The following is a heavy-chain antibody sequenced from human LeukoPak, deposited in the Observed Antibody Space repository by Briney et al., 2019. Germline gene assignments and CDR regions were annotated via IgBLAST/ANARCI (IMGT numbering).Heavy chain of an antibody. CDR3: AKDTIPYGRSYYYMDV. D-gene: IGHD3-10*01. V-gene: IGHV3-43*02. J-gene: IGHJ6*03. Sequence: PGGSLRLSCAASGFTFDDYAMHWVRQAPGKGLDWVSLISGDGGSTYYADSVKGRFTVSRDNSKNSLYLHMSSLRTEDTALFYCAKDTIPYGRSYYYMDVWGKGATVTVSS. CDR2: ISGDGGST. CDR1: GFTFDDYA.